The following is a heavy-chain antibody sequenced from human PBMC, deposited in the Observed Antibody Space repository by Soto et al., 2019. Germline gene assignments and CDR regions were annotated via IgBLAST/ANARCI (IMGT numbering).Heavy chain of an antibody. Sequence: ASVKVSCKASGGTFSSYAISWVRQAPGQGLEWMGGIIPIFGTANYAQKFQGRVTITADESTSTAYMELSSLRSEDTAVYYCARDRHMHCSVGSCHGNYYYYGMDVCGQGHTGTV. CDR1: GGTFSSYA. CDR3: ARDRHMHCSVGSCHGNYYYYGMDV. CDR2: IIPIFGTA. D-gene: IGHD2-15*01. J-gene: IGHJ6*02. V-gene: IGHV1-69*13.